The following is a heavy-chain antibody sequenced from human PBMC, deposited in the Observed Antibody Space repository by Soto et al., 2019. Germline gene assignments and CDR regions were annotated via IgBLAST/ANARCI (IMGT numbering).Heavy chain of an antibody. J-gene: IGHJ6*04. CDR3: AREQIILGTYVMDV. CDR1: GYTFTNYG. D-gene: IGHD2-15*01. CDR2: ISAYNGNT. V-gene: IGHV1-18*01. Sequence: EASVKVSCKASGYTFTNYGITWVRQAPGQGLEWMGWISAYNGNTNYAQKLQGRLTMTTDPSTSTAYMELRSLRSDDTAVYYCAREQIILGTYVMDVGGKGTTDTVSS.